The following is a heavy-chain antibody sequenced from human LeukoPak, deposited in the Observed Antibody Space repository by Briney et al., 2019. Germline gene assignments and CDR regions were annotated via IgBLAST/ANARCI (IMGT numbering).Heavy chain of an antibody. CDR2: INHSGST. V-gene: IGHV4-34*01. D-gene: IGHD3-22*01. CDR1: GGSFSGYY. Sequence: PSETLSLTCAVYGGSFSGYYWSWIRQPPGKGLEWIGEINHSGSTNYNPSLKSRVTISVDTSKNQFSLKLSSVTAEDTAVYYCARMNRSMATMIVVVRLYDWFDPWGQGTLVTVSS. J-gene: IGHJ5*02. CDR3: ARMNRSMATMIVVVRLYDWFDP.